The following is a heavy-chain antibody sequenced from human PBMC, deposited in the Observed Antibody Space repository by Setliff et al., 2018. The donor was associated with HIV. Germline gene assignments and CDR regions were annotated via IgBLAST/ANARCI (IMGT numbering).Heavy chain of an antibody. J-gene: IGHJ4*02. CDR3: ARQPLYNDYDWRSYYFDY. CDR2: MYHTGST. D-gene: IGHD5-12*01. Sequence: PSETLSLICAVSGYSISSGCYWGWIRQPPGRGLEWIGSMYHTGSTYYSPSLNSRFTISVDTSKNQFSLKLRSVTAADTAVYYCARQPLYNDYDWRSYYFDYWGQGSLVTVS. CDR1: GYSISSGCY. V-gene: IGHV4-38-2*01.